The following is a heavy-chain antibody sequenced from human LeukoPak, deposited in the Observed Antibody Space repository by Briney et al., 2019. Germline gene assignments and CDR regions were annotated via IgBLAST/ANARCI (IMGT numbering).Heavy chain of an antibody. V-gene: IGHV3-7*01. CDR3: ARKGTLTTYYYYMDV. J-gene: IGHJ6*03. Sequence: GGSLRLSCAASGFTFSNYWMSWVRQAPGKGLEWVANIKRDGSEKYYVDSVKGRFTISRDNAENSLSLQMNNLRAEDTAVYYCARKGTLTTYYYYMDVWGKGTTVTISS. D-gene: IGHD4-11*01. CDR1: GFTFSNYW. CDR2: IKRDGSEK.